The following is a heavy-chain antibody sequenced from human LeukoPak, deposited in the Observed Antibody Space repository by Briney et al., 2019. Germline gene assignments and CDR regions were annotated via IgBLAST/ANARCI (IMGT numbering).Heavy chain of an antibody. V-gene: IGHV3-33*01. CDR3: ARELSPVAGTDY. J-gene: IGHJ4*02. CDR1: GFTFSSYG. CDR2: IWYDGSNK. Sequence: GGSLRLSCAASGFTFSSYGMHWVRQAPGKGLEWVAVIWYDGSNKYYADSVKGRFTISGDNSKNTLYLQMNSLRAEDTAVYYCARELSPVAGTDYWGQGTLVTVSS. D-gene: IGHD6-19*01.